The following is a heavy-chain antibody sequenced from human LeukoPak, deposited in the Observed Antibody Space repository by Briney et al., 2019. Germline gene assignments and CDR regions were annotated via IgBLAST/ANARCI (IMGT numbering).Heavy chain of an antibody. Sequence: GESLKISCMGSGYSFNSYWIGLVRQMPGKGLEWMGIIYPDDSEIRYSPSFEGQVTISADKSINTAYLHWSSLKASDTAMYYCARQAYSSGWFDYWGQGTLVTVSS. CDR1: GYSFNSYW. D-gene: IGHD6-19*01. J-gene: IGHJ4*02. CDR3: ARQAYSSGWFDY. CDR2: IYPDDSEI. V-gene: IGHV5-51*01.